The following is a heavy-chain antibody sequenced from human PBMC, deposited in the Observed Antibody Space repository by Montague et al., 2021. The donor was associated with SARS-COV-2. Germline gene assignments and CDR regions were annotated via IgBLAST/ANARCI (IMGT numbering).Heavy chain of an antibody. CDR3: AKGRQDAWAGITMIVVVTRDY. Sequence: SLRLSCAASGFTFSSYAMSWVRQAPGRGLEWVSAISGSGGSTYYADSVKGRFTISRDNSKNTLYLQMNSLRAEDTAVYYCAKGRQDAWAGITMIVVVTRDYWGQGTLVTVSS. V-gene: IGHV3-23*01. D-gene: IGHD3-22*01. J-gene: IGHJ4*02. CDR1: GFTFSSYA. CDR2: ISGSGGST.